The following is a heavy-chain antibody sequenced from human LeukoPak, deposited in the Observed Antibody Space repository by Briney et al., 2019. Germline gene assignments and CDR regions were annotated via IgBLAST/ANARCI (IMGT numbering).Heavy chain of an antibody. D-gene: IGHD4-17*01. V-gene: IGHV4-4*07. Sequence: PSETLSLTCTVSGGSINNYYWSWIRQPAGKGLEWIGRIYTSGSTNYNPSLKSRVTMSVDTSKNQFSLKLSSVTAADTAVYYCARDSGLTTVNTFDYWGQGTLVTVSS. CDR1: GGSINNYY. CDR3: ARDSGLTTVNTFDY. J-gene: IGHJ4*02. CDR2: IYTSGST.